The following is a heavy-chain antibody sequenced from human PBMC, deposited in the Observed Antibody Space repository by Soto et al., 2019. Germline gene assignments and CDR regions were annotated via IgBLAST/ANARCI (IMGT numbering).Heavy chain of an antibody. CDR3: AEGGSCARLDN. J-gene: IGHJ4*02. CDR1: GGTLNNYA. V-gene: IGHV1-69*01. D-gene: IGHD6-13*01. CDR2: IITAFGPA. Sequence: QVQLVQSGAEVKKPGSSLKVSCTASGGTLNNYAISWLRQAPGQGLEWMGGIITAFGPAIYAQKFQGRVSITADESTLTSHMGLSGLRSEDTSVYSCAEGGSCARLDNLGPGTLVTVAS.